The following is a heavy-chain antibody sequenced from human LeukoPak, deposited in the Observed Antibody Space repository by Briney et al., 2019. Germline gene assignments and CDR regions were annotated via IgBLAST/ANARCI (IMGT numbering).Heavy chain of an antibody. V-gene: IGHV1-69*13. Sequence: SVKVTCKASGGTFTNYAFTWVRQAPGQGFEWMGAITPLLGTTNYPQNFQDRVTITADESTSTVYMELSSLTSEDTAVYFCARNVEDTTMGYWGQGNQVTVSS. CDR3: ARNVEDTTMGY. J-gene: IGHJ4*02. CDR2: ITPLLGTT. CDR1: GGTFTNYA. D-gene: IGHD5-18*01.